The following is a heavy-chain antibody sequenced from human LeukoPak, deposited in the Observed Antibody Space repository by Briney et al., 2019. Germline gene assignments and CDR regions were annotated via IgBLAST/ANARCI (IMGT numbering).Heavy chain of an antibody. Sequence: PSETLSLTCTVSGGSISSHYWSWIRQPPGKGLEWIGYVYYSGSTKYTPSLKSRVTISVDRSKNQFSLKLSSVTAADTAVYYCARGGGGTYYDFWSGYPTSYYMDVWGKGTTVTVSS. CDR1: GGSISSHY. V-gene: IGHV4-59*11. CDR2: VYYSGST. J-gene: IGHJ6*03. CDR3: ARGGGGTYYDFWSGYPTSYYMDV. D-gene: IGHD3-3*01.